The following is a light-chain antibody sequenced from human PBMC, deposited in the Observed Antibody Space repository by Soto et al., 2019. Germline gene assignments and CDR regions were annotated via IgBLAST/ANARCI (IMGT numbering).Light chain of an antibody. CDR1: QGISSW. CDR2: DAS. J-gene: IGKJ1*01. CDR3: QHYNSYPEA. V-gene: IGKV1-5*01. Sequence: DIQMTQSPSSVSASVGDRVTITCRATQGISSWLDWYQKKPGKAPKLLIYDASSLESGVPSRFSGSGYGTELTITISSLQTDDFATYYCQHYNSYPEAFGQGTQVDIK.